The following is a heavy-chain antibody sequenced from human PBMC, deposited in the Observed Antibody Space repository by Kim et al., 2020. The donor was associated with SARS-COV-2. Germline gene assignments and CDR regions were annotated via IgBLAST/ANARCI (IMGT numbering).Heavy chain of an antibody. D-gene: IGHD2-15*01. CDR2: INHSGST. CDR1: GGSFSGYY. J-gene: IGHJ4*02. V-gene: IGHV4-34*01. Sequence: SETLSLTCAVYGGSFSGYYWSWIRQPPGKGLEWIGEINHSGSTNYNPSLKSRVTISVDTSKNQLSLKLRSVTAADTAVYYCARESQEAREDCSGGSCYYYWRQGIVVTVYS. CDR3: ARESQEAREDCSGGSCYYY.